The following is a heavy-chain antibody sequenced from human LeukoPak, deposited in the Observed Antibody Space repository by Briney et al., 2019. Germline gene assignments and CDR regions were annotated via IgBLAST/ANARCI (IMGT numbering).Heavy chain of an antibody. V-gene: IGHV3-48*01. Sequence: GGSLRLSCAASGFTFSSYSMNWVRQAPGKGLEWVSYIGSSSSTIYYADSVKGRFTISRDNAKNSLYLQMNSLRAEDTAVYYCAREDGGTSYYYYYYMDVWGKGTTVTVSS. CDR1: GFTFSSYS. D-gene: IGHD2-15*01. CDR2: IGSSSSTI. J-gene: IGHJ6*03. CDR3: AREDGGTSYYYYYYMDV.